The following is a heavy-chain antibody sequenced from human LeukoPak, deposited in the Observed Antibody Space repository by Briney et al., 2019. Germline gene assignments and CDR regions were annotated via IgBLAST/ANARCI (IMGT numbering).Heavy chain of an antibody. Sequence: GGSLRLSCAASGFTFSSYAMSWVRQAPGQGLEWVSGISASGGSTYYAESVKGRFTISRDNSKNTLYLQMNSLRDEDTAVYYCAKARTSNQLLCREFDYWGQGTLVTVSS. V-gene: IGHV3-23*01. CDR3: AKARTSNQLLCREFDY. D-gene: IGHD2-2*01. J-gene: IGHJ4*02. CDR1: GFTFSSYA. CDR2: ISASGGST.